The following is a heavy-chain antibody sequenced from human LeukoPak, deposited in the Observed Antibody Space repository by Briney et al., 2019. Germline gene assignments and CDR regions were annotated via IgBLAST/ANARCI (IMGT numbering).Heavy chain of an antibody. CDR3: AREMLAAVAAQS. CDR2: IRYDGSNK. D-gene: IGHD6-19*01. Sequence: GGSLRLSCAASGFTFSSYGMHWVRQAPGKGLEWVAFIRYDGSNKYYADSMKGRFTISRDNSKNTLYLQMNSLRAEDTAVYYCAREMLAAVAAQSWGQGTLVTVSS. CDR1: GFTFSSYG. J-gene: IGHJ5*02. V-gene: IGHV3-30*02.